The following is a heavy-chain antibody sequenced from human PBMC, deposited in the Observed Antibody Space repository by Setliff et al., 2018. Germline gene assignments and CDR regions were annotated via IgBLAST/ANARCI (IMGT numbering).Heavy chain of an antibody. CDR1: GYSFTSCW. CDR3: ARHPYYYGSGTYLDNNNRWFDP. D-gene: IGHD3-10*01. Sequence: GESLKISCKGSGYSFTSCWIGWVRQMPGKGLEWMGIIYPGDSDTRYSPSFQGQVTISADKSISTAYLQWSSLRASDTAIYYCARHPYYYGSGTYLDNNNRWFDPWGQGTLVTVSS. V-gene: IGHV5-51*01. CDR2: IYPGDSDT. J-gene: IGHJ5*02.